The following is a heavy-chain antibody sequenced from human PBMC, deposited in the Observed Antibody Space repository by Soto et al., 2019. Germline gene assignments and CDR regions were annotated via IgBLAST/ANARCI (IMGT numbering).Heavy chain of an antibody. J-gene: IGHJ3*01. CDR1: GFTFSNHG. CDR2: IWSDGTNE. V-gene: IGHV3-33*01. CDR3: AREGPISATNPFDV. Sequence: QVHLVESGGGVVQPGRSLTLSCAASGFTFSNHGMHWVRQAPGKGLEWVAGIWSDGTNEDYGDSVKGRFSITRDNPKNTLSLQMDSLRAEDTAVYYCAREGPISATNPFDVWGQGTKVTISS.